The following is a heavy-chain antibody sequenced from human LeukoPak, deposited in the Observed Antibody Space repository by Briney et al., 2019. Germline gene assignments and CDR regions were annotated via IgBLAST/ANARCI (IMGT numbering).Heavy chain of an antibody. CDR3: ARVAVGKGYPFDY. Sequence: SETLSLTCTVSGDSISSGDYYWSWIRQPAGKGLEWIGRLYSSGSTNYNPSLKSRLTMSLDTSKNQFSLKLNSVTAADTAVYYCARVAVGKGYPFDYWGQGTLVTVSS. J-gene: IGHJ4*02. V-gene: IGHV4-61*02. CDR1: GDSISSGDYY. D-gene: IGHD2-15*01. CDR2: LYSSGST.